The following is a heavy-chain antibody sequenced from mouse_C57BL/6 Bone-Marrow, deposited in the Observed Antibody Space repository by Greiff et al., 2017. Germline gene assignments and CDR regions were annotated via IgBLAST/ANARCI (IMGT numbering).Heavy chain of an antibody. Sequence: QVQLQQPGAELVKPGASVKVSCKASGYTFTSYWMHWVKQRPGQGLEWIGRIHPSDSDTNYNQKFKGKATLTVDKSSSTAYMQLSSLTSEDSAVYCCAAAYGYDAWFAYWGQGTLVTVSA. V-gene: IGHV1-74*01. CDR2: IHPSDSDT. CDR1: GYTFTSYW. J-gene: IGHJ3*01. D-gene: IGHD2-2*01. CDR3: AAAYGYDAWFAY.